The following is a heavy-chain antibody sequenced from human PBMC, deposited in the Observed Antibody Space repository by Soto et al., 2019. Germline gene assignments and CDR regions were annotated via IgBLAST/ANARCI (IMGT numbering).Heavy chain of an antibody. CDR1: GFTFSSYS. J-gene: IGHJ4*02. CDR2: IRSDSSDV. V-gene: IGHV3-48*02. CDR3: ARVYYYDRSASAIFGY. D-gene: IGHD3-22*01. Sequence: EVQLVESGGGLVQPGGSLRLSCAASGFTFSSYSMNWVRQAPGKGPEWVSFIRSDSSDVYYADSVRGRFTISRDDAKNSLYPQMNSLRDEDTAVYYCARVYYYDRSASAIFGYWGQGTLVTVSS.